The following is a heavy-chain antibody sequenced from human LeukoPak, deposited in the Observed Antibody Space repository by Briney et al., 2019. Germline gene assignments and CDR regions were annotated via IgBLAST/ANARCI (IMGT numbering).Heavy chain of an antibody. CDR1: GYTFTSYG. J-gene: IGHJ5*02. CDR2: IIPIFGTA. CDR3: AITTTVATIPLSWFDP. Sequence: GASVKVSCKASGYTFTSYGISWVRQAPGQGLEWMGGIIPIFGTANYAQKVQGRVTITADESTSTAYMELSSLRSEDTAVYYRAITTTVATIPLSWFDPWGQGTLVTVSS. V-gene: IGHV1-69*13. D-gene: IGHD4-23*01.